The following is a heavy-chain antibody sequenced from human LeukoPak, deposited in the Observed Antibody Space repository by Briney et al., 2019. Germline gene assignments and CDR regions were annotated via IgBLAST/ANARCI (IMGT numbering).Heavy chain of an antibody. CDR1: GFTFRDFW. CDR3: RSGGAAPGAFDN. J-gene: IGHJ4*02. D-gene: IGHD4/OR15-4a*01. V-gene: IGHV3-7*01. CDR2: IKYNGDEE. Sequence: GGSLRLSCAASGFTFRDFWMSWMRQAPGKGLEWVANIKYNGDEEYYVDSVKGRFTISRDNAKNSLFLQLNSLRVEDTAVYYCRSGGAAPGAFDNWGQGTLVTVSP.